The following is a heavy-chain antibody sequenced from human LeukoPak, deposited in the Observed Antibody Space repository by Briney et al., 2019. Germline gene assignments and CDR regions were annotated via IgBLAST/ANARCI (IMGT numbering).Heavy chain of an antibody. V-gene: IGHV1-8*03. CDR3: ARTTSMTASGYDY. J-gene: IGHJ4*02. CDR2: INPDTGDK. CDR1: RYTFTNYH. D-gene: IGHD2-21*02. Sequence: GASVKVSCKASRYTFTNYHINWERQASGQGLEWMTWINPDTGDKGYARKFQDRVTITTDTSISTAYMELSSLSSEDTAVYFCARTTSMTASGYDYWGQGTLVTVSS.